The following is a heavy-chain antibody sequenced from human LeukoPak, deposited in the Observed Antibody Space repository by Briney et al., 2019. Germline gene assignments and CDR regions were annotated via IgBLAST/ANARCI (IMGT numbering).Heavy chain of an antibody. CDR2: ISYDGSNK. Sequence: GGSLRLSCTASGFTFNNYGMHWVRQAPGKGLEWVAVISYDGSNKYYADSVKGRFTISRDNSKNTLYLQMNSLRAEDTAVYYCARDPSPYSSTWYIDYWGQGTLVTVSS. V-gene: IGHV3-30*19. CDR3: ARDPSPYSSTWYIDY. J-gene: IGHJ4*02. D-gene: IGHD6-13*01. CDR1: GFTFNNYG.